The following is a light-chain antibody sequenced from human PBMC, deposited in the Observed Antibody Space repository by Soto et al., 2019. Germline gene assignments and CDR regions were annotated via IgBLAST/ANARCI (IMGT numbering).Light chain of an antibody. CDR1: SSDVGGYNY. CDR3: SSYAGSTHV. Sequence: QSVLTQPPSASGSPGQSVTISFTGTSSDVGGYNYVSWYQQHPGKAPQLMIFEVSKRPSGVPDRFSGSKSGNTASLTVSGLQADDEADYYCSSYAGSTHVFGTGTKVTVL. V-gene: IGLV2-8*01. J-gene: IGLJ1*01. CDR2: EVS.